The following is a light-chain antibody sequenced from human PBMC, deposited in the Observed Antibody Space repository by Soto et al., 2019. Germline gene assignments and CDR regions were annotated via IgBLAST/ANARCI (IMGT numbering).Light chain of an antibody. J-gene: IGKJ1*01. CDR2: DTS. V-gene: IGKV3-15*01. CDR1: QFVSSR. CDR3: QEYIQWPPGM. Sequence: DIVVTQSPATLSASPGERVTLSCRASQFVSSRLAWYQQRPGQVPRLLIYDTSTRAPCISARFSGSGSGTEFTVTISGLQSEDFAVYFCQEYIQWPPGMFGPGTTVDIK.